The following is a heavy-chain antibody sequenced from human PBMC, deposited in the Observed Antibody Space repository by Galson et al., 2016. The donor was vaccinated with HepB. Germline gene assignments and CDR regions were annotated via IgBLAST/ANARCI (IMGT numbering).Heavy chain of an antibody. CDR2: INPSGGVT. D-gene: IGHD3-16*01. CDR1: GYAFTTYY. CDR3: ARDGPPNVEEGGWFDP. V-gene: IGHV1-46*01. J-gene: IGHJ5*02. Sequence: SVKVSCKASGYAFTTYYIHWMRQAPGQGLEWLGIINPSGGVTGYSQKFQDRVTMTSEASTRTVHMELRSLRSDDTAVYYCARDGPPNVEEGGWFDPWGQGTLVTVSS.